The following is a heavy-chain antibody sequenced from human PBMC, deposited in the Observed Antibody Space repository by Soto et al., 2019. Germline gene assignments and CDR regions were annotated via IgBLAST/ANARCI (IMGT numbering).Heavy chain of an antibody. J-gene: IGHJ6*02. Sequence: GGSLRLSCAASGFTFSSYAMTWVRQAPGKGLEWVSAISENGDATHYADSVKGRFIISRDNSQNTLYLHMNSLRADDTAVFYCAKGRNGVDVWGQGTTVTVSS. V-gene: IGHV3-23*01. CDR1: GFTFSSYA. CDR2: ISENGDAT. CDR3: AKGRNGVDV.